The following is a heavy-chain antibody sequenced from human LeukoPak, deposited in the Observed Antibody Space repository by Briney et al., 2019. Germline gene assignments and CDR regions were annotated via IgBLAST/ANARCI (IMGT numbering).Heavy chain of an antibody. CDR3: AREMELELLFDY. J-gene: IGHJ4*02. Sequence: GGSPRLSCAASGFTFSSYAMHWVRQAPGKGLGWVAVISYDGSNKYYADSVKGRFTISRDNSKNTLYLQMNSLRAEDTAVYYCAREMELELLFDYWGQGTLVTVSS. CDR1: GFTFSSYA. CDR2: ISYDGSNK. D-gene: IGHD1-7*01. V-gene: IGHV3-30-3*01.